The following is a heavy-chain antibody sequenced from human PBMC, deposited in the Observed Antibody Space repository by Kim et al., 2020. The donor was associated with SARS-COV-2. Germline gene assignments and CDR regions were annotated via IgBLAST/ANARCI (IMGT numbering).Heavy chain of an antibody. Sequence: SETLSLTCTVSGGSISSGSYYWSWIRQPAGKGLEWIGRIYTSGRTNYNPSLKSRVTISVDTSKNQFSLRLSSVTAADTAGYYCARYGGRVVRGVMSAFDIWGQGTIVTVSS. CDR2: IYTSGRT. CDR3: ARYGGRVVRGVMSAFDI. D-gene: IGHD3-10*01. CDR1: GGSISSGSYY. J-gene: IGHJ3*02. V-gene: IGHV4-61*02.